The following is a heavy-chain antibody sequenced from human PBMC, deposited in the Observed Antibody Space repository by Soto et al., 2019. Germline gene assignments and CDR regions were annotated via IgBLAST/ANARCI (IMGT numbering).Heavy chain of an antibody. J-gene: IGHJ6*02. Sequence: QVQLVESGGGVVQPGRSLRLSCAASGFTFSSYGMHWVRQAPGKGLEWVAVISYDGSNKYYADSVKGRFTISRDKSKNTLYLQMNSLRAEDTAVYYCGKDVVVGATPGLGDYYYYYGMDVWGQGTTVTVSS. D-gene: IGHD1-26*01. CDR1: GFTFSSYG. V-gene: IGHV3-30*18. CDR2: ISYDGSNK. CDR3: GKDVVVGATPGLGDYYYYYGMDV.